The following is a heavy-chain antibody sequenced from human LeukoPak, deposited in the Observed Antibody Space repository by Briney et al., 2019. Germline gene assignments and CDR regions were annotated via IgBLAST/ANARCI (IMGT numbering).Heavy chain of an antibody. D-gene: IGHD3-9*01. Sequence: GESLKISCKGSGYSFTSYWIGWVRQMPGKGLEWMGIIYPGDSDTRYSPSFQGQVTISADKSISTAYLQWSSLKASDTAMYYCARQGRDYDILTGYYNGEDWFDPWGQGTLVTVPS. CDR3: ARQGRDYDILTGYYNGEDWFDP. V-gene: IGHV5-51*01. CDR2: IYPGDSDT. J-gene: IGHJ5*02. CDR1: GYSFTSYW.